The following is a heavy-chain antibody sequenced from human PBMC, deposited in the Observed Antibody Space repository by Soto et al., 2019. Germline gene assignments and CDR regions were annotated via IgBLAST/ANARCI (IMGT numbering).Heavy chain of an antibody. CDR3: TWQARWNHDVFDV. J-gene: IGHJ3*01. CDR2: IKSKTDPGTI. V-gene: IGHV3-15*07. D-gene: IGHD1-1*01. Sequence: GGSLRLSCAVSGLSFSDAWLIWVRQAPGEGLEWVGRIKSKTDPGTIDYAAPVKGRFSMSSDESKNTLYLQMNSLKTEDTGLYYCTWQARWNHDVFDVWGQGTMVTVSS. CDR1: GLSFSDAW.